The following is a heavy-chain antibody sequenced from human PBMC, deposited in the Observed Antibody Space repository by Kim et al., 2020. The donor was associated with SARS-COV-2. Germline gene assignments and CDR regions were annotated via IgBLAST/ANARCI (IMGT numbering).Heavy chain of an antibody. CDR1: GFTFSSYW. CDR2: INSDGSST. CDR3: AAAFYDSSAKPGY. D-gene: IGHD3-22*01. J-gene: IGHJ4*02. Sequence: GGSLRLSCAASGFTFSSYWMHWVRQAPGKGLVWVSRINSDGSSTSYADSVKGRFTISRDNAKNTLYLQMNSLRAEDTAVYYCAAAFYDSSAKPGYWGQGTLVTVSS. V-gene: IGHV3-74*01.